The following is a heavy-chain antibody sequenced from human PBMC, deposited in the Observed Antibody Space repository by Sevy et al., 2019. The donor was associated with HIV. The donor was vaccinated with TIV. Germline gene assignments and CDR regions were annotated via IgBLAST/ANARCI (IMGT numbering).Heavy chain of an antibody. Sequence: LETLSLTCTVSGGSISSYYWSWIRQPPGKGLEWIGYIYYSGSTNYNPSLKSRVTISVDTSKNQFSLKLSSVTAADTAVYYCARDTPYSSSPTYGMDLWGQGTTVTVSS. J-gene: IGHJ6*02. CDR2: IYYSGST. D-gene: IGHD6-6*01. CDR3: ARDTPYSSSPTYGMDL. CDR1: GGSISSYY. V-gene: IGHV4-59*01.